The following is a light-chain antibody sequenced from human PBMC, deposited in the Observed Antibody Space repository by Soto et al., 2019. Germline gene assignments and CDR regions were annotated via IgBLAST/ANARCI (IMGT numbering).Light chain of an antibody. CDR2: DVT. Sequence: QSALTQPASVSGSPGQSITLSCTGTSSDIGVYDFVSWYQQHPGRAPKLLIYDVTNRPSGISDRFSGSKSGNTASLTISGLQPEDDADYYCSSYTTSTTRVFGGGTKLTVL. J-gene: IGLJ3*02. CDR1: SSDIGVYDF. CDR3: SSYTTSTTRV. V-gene: IGLV2-14*01.